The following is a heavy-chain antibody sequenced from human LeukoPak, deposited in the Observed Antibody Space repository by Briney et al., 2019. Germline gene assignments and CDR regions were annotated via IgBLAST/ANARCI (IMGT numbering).Heavy chain of an antibody. CDR3: ARHSSSWYPDY. D-gene: IGHD6-13*01. CDR1: GGSIRSYY. Sequence: SETLSLTCTVSGGSIRSYYWSWIRQPPGKGLESIGYIHYTGSTSYNPSLNSRVTISVDTSKNQFSLQLSSVTATDTAVYFCARHSSSWYPDYWGQGTLVTVSS. J-gene: IGHJ4*02. V-gene: IGHV4-59*08. CDR2: IHYTGST.